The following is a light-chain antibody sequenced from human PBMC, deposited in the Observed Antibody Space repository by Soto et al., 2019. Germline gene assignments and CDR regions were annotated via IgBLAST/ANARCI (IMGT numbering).Light chain of an antibody. Sequence: QSVLTQPASVSGSPGQSITISCTGTSSDVGGYNYVSWYQQHPGKAPKLMIYEVSNRPSGVSNRFSGSKSGNTASLTISGLQFADEADYYCRSYTSSPTRVFGGGTNLTVL. J-gene: IGLJ3*02. CDR3: RSYTSSPTRV. CDR1: SSDVGGYNY. CDR2: EVS. V-gene: IGLV2-14*01.